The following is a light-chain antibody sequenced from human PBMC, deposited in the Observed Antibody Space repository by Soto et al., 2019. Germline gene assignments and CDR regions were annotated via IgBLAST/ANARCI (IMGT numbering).Light chain of an antibody. Sequence: DIQMTQSASTLSASVGDRVTITCRASQSISSWLAWYQQKPGKAPKLLIYDASSLESGVPSRFSGSGSGTEFTLTISSLQPDDFATYYCQQYNSYWETFGQGTKVDIK. V-gene: IGKV1-5*01. CDR3: QQYNSYWET. CDR2: DAS. CDR1: QSISSW. J-gene: IGKJ1*01.